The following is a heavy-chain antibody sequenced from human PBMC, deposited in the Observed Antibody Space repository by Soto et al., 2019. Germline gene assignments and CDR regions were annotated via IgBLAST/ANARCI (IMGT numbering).Heavy chain of an antibody. CDR2: INPNSGGT. V-gene: IGHV1-2*04. D-gene: IGHD6-6*01. CDR1: GYTFTGYY. CDR3: ARGIAARPYWFDP. Sequence: ASVKVSCKASGYTFTGYYMHWVPQAPGQGLEWMGWINPNSGGTNYAQKFQGWVTMTRDTSISTAYMELSRLRSDDTAVYYCARGIAARPYWFDPWAREXWSPSTQ. J-gene: IGHJ5*02.